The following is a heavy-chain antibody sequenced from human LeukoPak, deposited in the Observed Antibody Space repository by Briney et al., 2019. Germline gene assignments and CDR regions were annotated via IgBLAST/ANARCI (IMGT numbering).Heavy chain of an antibody. CDR2: IYYSGST. CDR1: GGSISSSSNY. Sequence: SETLSLTCTVSGGSISSSSNYWGWIRQSPGKGLEWIGRIYYSGSTYYSPSLKSRVTISVDTSNNQFSLKLGSVTAADTAVYYCARGFYDVLTGHPKNFDYWGQGTLVTVSS. CDR3: ARGFYDVLTGHPKNFDY. V-gene: IGHV4-39*01. D-gene: IGHD3-9*01. J-gene: IGHJ4*02.